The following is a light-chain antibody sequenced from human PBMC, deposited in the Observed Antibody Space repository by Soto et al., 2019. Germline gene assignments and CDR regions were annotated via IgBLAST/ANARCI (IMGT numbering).Light chain of an antibody. Sequence: DIVLTQSPATLSLSPGGRATLSCRASQSVSSSLACYQQKPDHAPRLLIYDASNRASGIPTMCGSSGATAYFPTTISRLPPEDFADYYYQQRSSWLTFGGGTQVDI. CDR1: QSVSSS. CDR3: QQRSSWLT. J-gene: IGKJ4*01. CDR2: DAS. V-gene: IGKV3-11*01.